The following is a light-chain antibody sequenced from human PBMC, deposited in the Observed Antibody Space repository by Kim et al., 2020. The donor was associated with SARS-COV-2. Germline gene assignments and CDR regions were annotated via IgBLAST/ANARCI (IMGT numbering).Light chain of an antibody. CDR1: QAIGSD. J-gene: IGKJ1*01. V-gene: IGKV1-6*01. Sequence: ASCGDRVPNPCRASQAIGSDLGWYQQKPGKAPNLLIFATSYLQSGVPSRFRGSGSGTDFTLTITSLRPGDFATYYCLQSHRYPWTFGQGTKVDIK. CDR2: ATS. CDR3: LQSHRYPWT.